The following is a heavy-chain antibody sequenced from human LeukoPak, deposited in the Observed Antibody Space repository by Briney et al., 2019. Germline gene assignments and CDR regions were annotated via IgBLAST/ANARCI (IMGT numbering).Heavy chain of an antibody. V-gene: IGHV1-24*01. D-gene: IGHD4-17*01. CDR2: LDPEDGEA. Sequence: ASVKVSCKVSGYTLSDLAMHWVRQVPGKGLEWMGGLDPEDGEAIYAQPLQGRVTMTEDTSSDTAYMVLSSLRSEDTAVYYCATRNFGDYGAFDIWGQGTMVTVSS. CDR3: ATRNFGDYGAFDI. CDR1: GYTLSDLA. J-gene: IGHJ3*02.